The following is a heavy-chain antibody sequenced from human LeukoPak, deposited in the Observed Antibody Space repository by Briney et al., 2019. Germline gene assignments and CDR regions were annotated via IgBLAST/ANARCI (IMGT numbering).Heavy chain of an antibody. J-gene: IGHJ6*02. CDR3: ARDGPAYTSRWYDYYYGLDV. V-gene: IGHV4-59*01. CDR1: GDSIGSYF. Sequence: SETLSLTCTVSGDSIGSYFWSWIRQSPGKGLEWIGHIYHSGSTNYNPSLKSRVSISVDTSENQFSLKLTSVTSADTAVYYCARDGPAYTSRWYDYYYGLDVWGQGTTVTVSS. CDR2: IYHSGST. D-gene: IGHD2-2*01.